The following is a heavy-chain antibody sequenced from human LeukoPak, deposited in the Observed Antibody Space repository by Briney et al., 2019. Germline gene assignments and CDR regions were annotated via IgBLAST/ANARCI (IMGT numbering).Heavy chain of an antibody. V-gene: IGHV1-3*01. J-gene: IGHJ4*02. CDR3: ARVEWELPGVGEGKLDY. CDR1: GYTFTSYA. Sequence: GASVKVSCKASGYTFTSYAMHWVRQAPGQRLEWMGWINAGNGNTKYSQKFQGRVTITRDTSASTAYMELSSLRSEDTAVYYCARVEWELPGVGEGKLDYWGQGTLVTVSS. CDR2: INAGNGNT. D-gene: IGHD1-26*01.